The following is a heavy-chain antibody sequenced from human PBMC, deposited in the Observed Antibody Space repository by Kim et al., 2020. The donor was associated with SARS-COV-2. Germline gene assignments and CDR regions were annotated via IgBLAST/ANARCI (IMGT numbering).Heavy chain of an antibody. CDR3: ARFLNGVGFDY. J-gene: IGHJ4*02. V-gene: IGHV7-4-1*02. Sequence: TGSPPNAKGLPGRIVFSLDTSVSAAYLQISSLKTEDTAVYYCARFLNGVGFDYWGQGTLVTVSS. D-gene: IGHD3-3*01. CDR2: TGSP.